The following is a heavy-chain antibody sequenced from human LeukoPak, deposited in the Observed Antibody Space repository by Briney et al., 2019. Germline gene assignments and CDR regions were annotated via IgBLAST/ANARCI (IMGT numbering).Heavy chain of an antibody. D-gene: IGHD2-15*01. CDR3: ARLLGYCSGDGCYSFDY. V-gene: IGHV5-51*01. CDR2: IYPGDSDT. J-gene: IGHJ4*02. CDR1: GYGFTNYW. Sequence: GESLKISCKGSGYGFTNYWIGWVRQMPGKGLEWMGIIYPGDSDTRHSPSFQGQVTISADKSISTAYLQWSSLKASDTAMYYCARLLGYCSGDGCYSFDYWGQGTLVTVSS.